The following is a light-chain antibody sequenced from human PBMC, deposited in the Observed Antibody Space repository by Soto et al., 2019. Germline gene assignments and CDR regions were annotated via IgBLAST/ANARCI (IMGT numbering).Light chain of an antibody. CDR2: EVN. Sequence: QSALTQPASVSGSPGQSITISCTGTNGDVGSYDLVYWYQQYPGKAPKLIIYEVNKRPSGVSNRFSGAKSGNTASLTISGLQTEDEADYDCCSYAGGNTLIFGGGTKRTVL. CDR3: CSYAGGNTLI. CDR1: NGDVGSYDL. J-gene: IGLJ2*01. V-gene: IGLV2-23*02.